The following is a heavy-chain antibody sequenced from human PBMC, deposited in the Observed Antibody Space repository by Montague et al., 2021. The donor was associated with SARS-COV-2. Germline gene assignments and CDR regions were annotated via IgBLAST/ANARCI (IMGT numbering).Heavy chain of an antibody. D-gene: IGHD2-2*02. CDR1: GGSFSGYY. J-gene: IGHJ5*02. V-gene: IGHV4-34*01. CDR2: INHSGST. CDR3: ASLTPGYCSSTSCYSDWFDP. Sequence: SETLSLTCAVYGGSFSGYYWSWIRQPPGKGLEWIGEINHSGSTNYNPSLKSRVTISVDTAKNQFSLKLSSVTAAGTAVYYCASLTPGYCSSTSCYSDWFDPWGQGTLVTVSS.